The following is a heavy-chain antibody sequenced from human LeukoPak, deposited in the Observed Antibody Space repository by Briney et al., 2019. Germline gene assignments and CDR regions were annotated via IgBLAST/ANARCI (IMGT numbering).Heavy chain of an antibody. CDR2: ISGSGGST. CDR1: GFTLSSYW. CDR3: AKEIGYSSGWIDAFDI. V-gene: IGHV3-23*01. Sequence: GGSLRLSCAASGFTLSSYWMHWFRQVPGKGLEWVSAISGSGGSTYYADSVKGRFTISRDNSKNTLYLQMNSLRAEDTAVYYCAKEIGYSSGWIDAFDIWGQGTMVTVSS. D-gene: IGHD6-19*01. J-gene: IGHJ3*02.